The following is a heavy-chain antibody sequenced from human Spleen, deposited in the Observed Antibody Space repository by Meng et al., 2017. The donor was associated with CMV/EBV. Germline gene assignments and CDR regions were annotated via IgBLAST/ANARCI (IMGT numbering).Heavy chain of an antibody. CDR2: INPNSGGT. CDR1: GYNFTAYN. V-gene: IGHV1-2*02. Sequence: ASVKVSCKASGYNFTAYNIQWVRQAPGQGLEWMGWINPNSGGTKYAQKFQGRVTMTRDTSSFTAYMELSRLRSDDTAIYYCARVTLVARSKPSSAYWGQGTLVTVSS. D-gene: IGHD3-10*01. J-gene: IGHJ4*02. CDR3: ARVTLVARSKPSSAY.